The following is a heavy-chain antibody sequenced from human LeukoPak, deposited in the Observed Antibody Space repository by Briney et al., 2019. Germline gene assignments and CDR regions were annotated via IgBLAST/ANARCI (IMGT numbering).Heavy chain of an antibody. CDR1: GGSISTYY. D-gene: IGHD3-16*01. V-gene: IGHV4-59*08. Sequence: SETLSLTCTVSGGSISTYYWSWIRQPPGKGLEWLGYVYHSGSTNYNPSLKSRVTISVDTSKKQFSLKVTPVTAADTAVYYCARLGAVSDAFDIWGQGTMVTVSP. CDR2: VYHSGST. CDR3: ARLGAVSDAFDI. J-gene: IGHJ3*02.